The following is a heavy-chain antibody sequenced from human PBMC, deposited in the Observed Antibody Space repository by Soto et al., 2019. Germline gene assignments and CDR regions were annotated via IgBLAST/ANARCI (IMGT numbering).Heavy chain of an antibody. J-gene: IGHJ5*02. Sequence: SETLSLTCTVSGASMNSYHWSWIRQPAGKGLEWIGHIHSSGSTNYNPSLKSRVTMSVDTSKNQFSLRLMSLTAAGTAVYYCARGQGVAAAGITWFDPWGQGSLVTVSS. CDR1: GASMNSYH. D-gene: IGHD6-13*01. CDR3: ARGQGVAAAGITWFDP. V-gene: IGHV4-4*07. CDR2: IHSSGST.